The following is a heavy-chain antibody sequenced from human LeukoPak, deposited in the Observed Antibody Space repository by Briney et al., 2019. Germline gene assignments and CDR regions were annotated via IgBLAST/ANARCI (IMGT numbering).Heavy chain of an antibody. CDR1: GYTFTSYD. Sequence: GASVKVSCKASGYTFTSYDINWVRQATGQGLEWMGWMNTKSGNTGYAQKFQGRVTMTRNTSISTAYMELSSLRSEDTAVYYCATASTVTTERGSIVRAFDIWGQGTMVTVSS. V-gene: IGHV1-8*01. CDR3: ATASTVTTERGSIVRAFDI. CDR2: MNTKSGNT. D-gene: IGHD4-17*01. J-gene: IGHJ3*02.